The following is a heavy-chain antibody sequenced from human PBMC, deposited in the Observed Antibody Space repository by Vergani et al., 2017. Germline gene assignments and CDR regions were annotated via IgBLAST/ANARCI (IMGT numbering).Heavy chain of an antibody. Sequence: QLQLQESGPGLLKPSETLSLSCRVSGDSISRSHYYWGFIRQPPGKGLEWIGSISSSGSPNYNPTLKSRLTFSVDTSKNLFSLRLKSVTATDTAVYYCARHVGRSAIADGYDVWGQGTVVTVSS. CDR1: GDSISRSHYY. V-gene: IGHV4-39*01. CDR2: ISSSGSP. J-gene: IGHJ3*01. CDR3: ARHVGRSAIADGYDV. D-gene: IGHD6-19*01.